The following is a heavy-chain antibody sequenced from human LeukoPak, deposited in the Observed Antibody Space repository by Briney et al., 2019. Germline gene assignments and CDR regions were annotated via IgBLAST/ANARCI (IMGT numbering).Heavy chain of an antibody. CDR1: GYTFTSYD. CDR3: ARGRGYCSSTSCYTSWFDP. CDR2: MNPNSGNT. V-gene: IGHV1-8*03. D-gene: IGHD2-2*02. Sequence: ASVKVSCKASGYTFTSYDINWVRQATGQGLEWMGWMNPNSGNTGYALKFQGRVTITRNTSISTAYMELSSLRSEDTAVYYCARGRGYCSSTSCYTSWFDPWGQGTLVTVSS. J-gene: IGHJ5*02.